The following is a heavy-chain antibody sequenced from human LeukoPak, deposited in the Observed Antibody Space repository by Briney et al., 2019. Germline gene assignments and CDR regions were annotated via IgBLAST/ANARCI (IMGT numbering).Heavy chain of an antibody. CDR1: GYTFTGYY. CDR2: INPNSGGT. V-gene: IGHV1-2*02. Sequence: VASVKVSCKASGYTFTGYYMHWVRQAPGQGLEWMGWINPNSGGTNYAQKFQGRVTMTRDTSISTAYMELSRLRSDDTAVYYCARDQGVSSGVLPSDWGQGTLVTVSS. CDR3: ARDQGVSSGVLPSD. D-gene: IGHD2/OR15-2a*01. J-gene: IGHJ4*02.